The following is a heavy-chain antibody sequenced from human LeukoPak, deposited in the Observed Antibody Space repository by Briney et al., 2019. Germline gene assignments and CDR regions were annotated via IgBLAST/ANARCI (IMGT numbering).Heavy chain of an antibody. D-gene: IGHD3-10*01. J-gene: IGHJ4*02. Sequence: GGSLRLSCAASGFTFSSYAMHWVRQAPGKGLEYVSAISSNGGSTYYANSVKGRFTISRDNSKNTLYLQMGSLRAEDMAVYYCVRDRNRVGYYGSGTISSRGLRYFDCWGQGTLVTVSS. CDR2: ISSNGGST. CDR3: VRDRNRVGYYGSGTISSRGLRYFDC. CDR1: GFTFSSYA. V-gene: IGHV3-64*01.